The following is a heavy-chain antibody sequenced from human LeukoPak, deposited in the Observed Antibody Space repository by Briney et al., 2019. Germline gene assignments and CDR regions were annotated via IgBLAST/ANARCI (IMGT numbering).Heavy chain of an antibody. CDR1: GFTFSSYD. J-gene: IGHJ5*02. V-gene: IGHV3-13*01. CDR3: ARSVAGSSWFDP. D-gene: IGHD6-19*01. Sequence: PGGSLRLSCAASGFTFSSYDMHWGRHNTGKGLEWVSVIGTAGDSLYAGSARGRFTISRENAKNSLYLQMNSLRAGDTAVYYCARSVAGSSWFDPWGQGTLVTVSS. CDR2: IGTAGDS.